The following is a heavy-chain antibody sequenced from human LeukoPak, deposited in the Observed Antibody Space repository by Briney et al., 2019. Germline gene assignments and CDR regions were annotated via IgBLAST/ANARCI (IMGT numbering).Heavy chain of an antibody. V-gene: IGHV4-61*02. J-gene: IGHJ6*02. D-gene: IGHD3-10*01. CDR3: ARALPYYYGSGSHPYYGMDV. CDR1: GGSISSSSYY. CDR2: IYTSGST. Sequence: SETLSLTCTVSGGSISSSSYYWSWIRQPARKGLEWIGRIYTSGSTNYNPSLKSRVTISVDTSKNQFSLKLSSVTAADTAVYYCARALPYYYGSGSHPYYGMDVWGLGTTVTVSS.